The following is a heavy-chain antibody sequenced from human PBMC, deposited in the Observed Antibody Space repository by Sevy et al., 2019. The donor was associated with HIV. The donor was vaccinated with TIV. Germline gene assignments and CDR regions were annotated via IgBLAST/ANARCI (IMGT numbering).Heavy chain of an antibody. CDR2: IKQDGSVK. CDR3: VRAIAADASL. D-gene: IGHD6-13*01. J-gene: IGHJ4*02. Sequence: GGSLRLSCAASGFTLNSYWMSWVRQDPGKGLEWVANIKQDGSVKYYVDSVKGRFTISRDNARNLVYLQMSSLTAEDTALYYCVRAIAADASLWGQGTLVTVSS. CDR1: GFTLNSYW. V-gene: IGHV3-7*01.